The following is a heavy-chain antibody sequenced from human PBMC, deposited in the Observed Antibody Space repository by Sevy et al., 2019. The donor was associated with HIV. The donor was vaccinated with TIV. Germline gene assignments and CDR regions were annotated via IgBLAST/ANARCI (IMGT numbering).Heavy chain of an antibody. V-gene: IGHV4-38-2*01. D-gene: IGHD4-17*01. CDR2: IYHGGST. CDR3: ARNPTVTTSHWFDP. J-gene: IGHJ5*02. CDR1: GYSISSGYY. Sequence: SETLSLTCAVSGYSISSGYYWGWIRQPPGKGLEWIGSIYHGGSTYYNPSLKSRVTISVDTSKNQFSLKLSSVTAADTAVYYCARNPTVTTSHWFDPWGQGTLVTVSS.